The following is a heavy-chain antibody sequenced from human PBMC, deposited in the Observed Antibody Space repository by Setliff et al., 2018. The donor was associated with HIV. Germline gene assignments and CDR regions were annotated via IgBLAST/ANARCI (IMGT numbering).Heavy chain of an antibody. CDR1: GASISSHNYY. J-gene: IGHJ3*01. V-gene: IGHV4-61*03. CDR2: ISYNEYT. D-gene: IGHD1-26*01. Sequence: LSLTCTVSGASISSHNYYWSWIRQPPGEGLEWIGHISYNEYTNYNPSLKSRVTISLDTSKKHFSLDLYSVTAADTAVYYCARDHNSGTLHAFDLWGQGTKVTVSS. CDR3: ARDHNSGTLHAFDL.